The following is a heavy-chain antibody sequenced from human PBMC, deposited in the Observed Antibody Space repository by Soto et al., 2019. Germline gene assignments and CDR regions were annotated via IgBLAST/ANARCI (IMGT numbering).Heavy chain of an antibody. Sequence: GSLRLSCAASGFTFSSYSMNWVRQAPGKGLEWVSYISSSSSTIYYADSVKGRFTISRDNAKNSLYLQMNSLRDEDTAVYYCARDLRYCSNGVCHYYYYGMDVWGQGTTVTVSS. CDR3: ARDLRYCSNGVCHYYYYGMDV. CDR2: ISSSSSTI. D-gene: IGHD2-8*01. V-gene: IGHV3-48*02. CDR1: GFTFSSYS. J-gene: IGHJ6*02.